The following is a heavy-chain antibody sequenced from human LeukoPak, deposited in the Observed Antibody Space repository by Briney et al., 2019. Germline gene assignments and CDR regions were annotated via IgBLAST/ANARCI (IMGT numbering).Heavy chain of an antibody. D-gene: IGHD2-2*01. CDR3: ARDPYCSSTSCPQIPSDY. V-gene: IGHV3-11*01. CDR1: GFTFSDYY. Sequence: GGSLRLSCAASGFTFSDYYRTGIGQPPGRGGEGVYYISSSGSTIYYADSVKGRFTISRDNAKNSLYLQMNSLRAEDTAVYYCARDPYCSSTSCPQIPSDYWGQGTLVTVSS. CDR2: ISSSGSTI. J-gene: IGHJ4*02.